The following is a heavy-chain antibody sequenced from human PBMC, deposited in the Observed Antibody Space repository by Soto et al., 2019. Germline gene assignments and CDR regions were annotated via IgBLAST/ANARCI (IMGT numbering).Heavy chain of an antibody. J-gene: IGHJ4*02. CDR1: GFTFSSYG. D-gene: IGHD3-16*01. V-gene: IGHV3-33*01. CDR2: IWHDGGNK. Sequence: GGSLRLSCAASGFTFSSYGMHWVRQAPGKGLEWVAFIWHDGGNKFYSESVKGRFTISRDNSKNTLYLQMTSLSAEDTAMYYCARDGDVNTGFGKDYWGQGTLVTVSS. CDR3: ARDGDVNTGFGKDY.